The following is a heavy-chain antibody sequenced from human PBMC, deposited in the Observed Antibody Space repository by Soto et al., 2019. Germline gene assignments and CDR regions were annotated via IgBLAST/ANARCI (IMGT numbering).Heavy chain of an antibody. V-gene: IGHV3-74*01. D-gene: IGHD1-1*01. CDR2: INSDGSST. J-gene: IGHJ4*02. Sequence: GGSLRLSCAASGFTFNSYWIHWVRQAPGKGLVWVSRINSDGSSTSYADSVKGRFTISRDNAKNTVYLQMNSLRAEDTAVYYCARARGTSGTTYYYFDYGGQGTLVTVSS. CDR3: ARARGTSGTTYYYFDY. CDR1: GFTFNSYW.